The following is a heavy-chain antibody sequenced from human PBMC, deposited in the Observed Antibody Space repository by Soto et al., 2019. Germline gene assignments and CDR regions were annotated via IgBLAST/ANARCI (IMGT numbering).Heavy chain of an antibody. CDR1: GFTFSSYA. V-gene: IGHV3-30-3*01. D-gene: IGHD4-17*01. CDR2: ISYDGSNK. J-gene: IGHJ6*02. Sequence: QVQLVESGGGVVQPGRSLRLSCAASGFTFSSYAMHWVRQAPGKGLEWVAVISYDGSNKYYADSVKGRFTISRDNSKNTLYLQMNSLGAEDTAVYYCARGTVTTLYYYGMDVWGQGTTVTVSS. CDR3: ARGTVTTLYYYGMDV.